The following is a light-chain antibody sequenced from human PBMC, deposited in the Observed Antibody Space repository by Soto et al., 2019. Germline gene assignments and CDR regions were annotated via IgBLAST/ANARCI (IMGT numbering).Light chain of an antibody. V-gene: IGLV2-23*02. Sequence: QSALTQPASVSGSPGQSLTISCTGTSSDFGLYNLVSWYQQLPGKAPKLIIYEVNERPSGISDRFSGSKSGNTASLTISGLHDEDEADYYCCSYVGSSILLFGGGTKLTVL. CDR2: EVN. CDR1: SSDFGLYNL. CDR3: CSYVGSSILL. J-gene: IGLJ3*02.